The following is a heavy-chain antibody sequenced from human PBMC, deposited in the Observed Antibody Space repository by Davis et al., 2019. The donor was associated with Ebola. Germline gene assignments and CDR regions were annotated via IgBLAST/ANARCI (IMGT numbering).Heavy chain of an antibody. D-gene: IGHD6-19*01. J-gene: IGHJ6*04. CDR2: INPNDGRT. CDR3: AREPGPAYSSGWYRDYYYYGMDV. CDR1: GYTFTNYY. Sequence: ASVKVSCKASGYTFTNYYMHWVRQAPGQGLEWMGMINPNDGRTIYAQKFQGRVTVTRDTSTTTVYMDLSSLRSEDTAAYYCAREPGPAYSSGWYRDYYYYGMDVWGTGTMVTVAS. V-gene: IGHV1-46*01.